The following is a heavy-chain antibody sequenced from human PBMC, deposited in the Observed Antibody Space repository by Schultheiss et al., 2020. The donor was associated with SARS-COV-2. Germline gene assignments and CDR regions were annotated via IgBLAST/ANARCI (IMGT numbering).Heavy chain of an antibody. J-gene: IGHJ4*02. D-gene: IGHD4-17*01. CDR1: GFTFSSYS. V-gene: IGHV3-21*04. CDR3: AGGIGYGDNFDY. CDR2: ISSSSSYI. Sequence: GGSLRLSCAASGFTFSSYSMNWVRQAPGKGLEWVSSISSSSSYIYYADSVKGRFTISRDNAKNSLYLQMNSLRAEDTALYYCAGGIGYGDNFDYWGQGTLVTVSS.